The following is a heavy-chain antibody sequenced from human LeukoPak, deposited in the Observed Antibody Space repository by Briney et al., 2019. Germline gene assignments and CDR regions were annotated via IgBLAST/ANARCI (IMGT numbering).Heavy chain of an antibody. V-gene: IGHV1-24*01. CDR3: ARGIMRREQLVGGY. CDR2: FDPEDGET. J-gene: IGHJ4*02. Sequence: ASVKVSCKVSGYTLTELSMHWVRQAPGKGLEWMGGFDPEDGETIYAQKFQGRVTMTTDTSTSTAYMELRSLRSDDTAVYYCARGIMRREQLVGGYWGQGTLVTVSS. D-gene: IGHD6-6*01. CDR1: GYTLTELS.